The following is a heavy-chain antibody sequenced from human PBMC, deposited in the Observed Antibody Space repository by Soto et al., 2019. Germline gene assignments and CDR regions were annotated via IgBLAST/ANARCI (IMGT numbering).Heavy chain of an antibody. Sequence: QVQLVQSGAEVKKPGASVKVSCKASGYTFTSYAMHWVRQAPGQRLEWMGWINAGNGNTKYSQKFQGRVTITRDTSASTAYMELSSLRSEYTAVYYCARGGGAAITSWFDPWGQGTLVTVSS. V-gene: IGHV1-3*01. CDR2: INAGNGNT. CDR3: ARGGGAAITSWFDP. D-gene: IGHD2-2*01. J-gene: IGHJ5*01. CDR1: GYTFTSYA.